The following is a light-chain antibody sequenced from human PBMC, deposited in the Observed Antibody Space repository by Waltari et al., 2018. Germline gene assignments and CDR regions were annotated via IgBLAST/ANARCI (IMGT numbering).Light chain of an antibody. CDR1: QSIRSY. J-gene: IGKJ1*01. V-gene: IGKV1-39*01. Sequence: DIQMTQSPSSLSASVGDRVTITCRASQSIRSYLNWYQQKPGKAPKLLIYAASSLQSGVPSRFSGSGSGTGFTLTISSLQPEDFATYYCQQSYSTPWTFGQGTKVEIK. CDR3: QQSYSTPWT. CDR2: AAS.